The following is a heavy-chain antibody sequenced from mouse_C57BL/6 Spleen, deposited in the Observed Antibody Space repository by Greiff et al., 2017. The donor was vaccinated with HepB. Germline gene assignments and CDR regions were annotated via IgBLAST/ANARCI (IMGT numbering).Heavy chain of an antibody. Sequence: VQLQQSGGDLVKPGGSLKLSCAASGFTFSSYGMSWVRQTPDKRLEWVATISSGGSYTYYPDSVKGRFTISRDNAKNTLYLQMSSLKSEDTAMYYCARDVGWGADYWGQGTTLTVSS. D-gene: IGHD3-3*01. CDR3: ARDVGWGADY. V-gene: IGHV5-6*01. CDR2: ISSGGSYT. J-gene: IGHJ2*01. CDR1: GFTFSSYG.